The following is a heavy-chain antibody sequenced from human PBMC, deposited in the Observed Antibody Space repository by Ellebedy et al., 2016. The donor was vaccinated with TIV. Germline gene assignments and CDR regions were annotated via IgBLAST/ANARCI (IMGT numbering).Heavy chain of an antibody. D-gene: IGHD2-15*01. CDR2: IWYDGSNK. CDR3: AAEAWWRLDS. CDR1: GFTFSSHA. Sequence: GESLKISCAASGFTFSSHAMHWVRQAPAKGLEWVGFIWYDGSNKDYADSVKGRFTISRDNSKNTLYLQMNSLRVEDTAVYYCAAEAWWRLDSWGQGTLVTVSS. V-gene: IGHV3-30*02. J-gene: IGHJ4*02.